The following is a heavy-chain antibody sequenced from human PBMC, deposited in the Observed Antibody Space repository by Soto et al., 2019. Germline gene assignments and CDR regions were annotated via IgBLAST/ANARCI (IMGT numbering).Heavy chain of an antibody. CDR1: GYTSSNYC. D-gene: IGHD1-26*01. V-gene: IGHV1-69*06. CDR3: ARDPDEVVGTDYHYYGMDV. CDR2: ILPVFGTT. Sequence: SVKVSCKSSGYTSSNYCMIWVRQAPGQGLEWMGGILPVFGTTTYARNFQGRITITADKSTSTVYMELTSLRSDDTATYYCARDPDEVVGTDYHYYGMDVWDQGATVTVSS. J-gene: IGHJ6*02.